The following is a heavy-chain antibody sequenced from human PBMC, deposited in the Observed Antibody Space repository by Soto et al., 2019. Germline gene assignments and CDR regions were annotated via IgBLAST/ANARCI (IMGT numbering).Heavy chain of an antibody. CDR2: ISYDGSNK. D-gene: IGHD3-3*01. Sequence: QVQLVESGGGVVQPGRSLTLSCAASGFTFSSYGMHWVRQAPGKGLEWVAVISYDGSNKYYADSVKGRFTISRDNSKNTLYLQMNSMRAEDTAVYYCAKEVWSGPMDVWGQGTTITVS. CDR1: GFTFSSYG. V-gene: IGHV3-30*18. J-gene: IGHJ6*02. CDR3: AKEVWSGPMDV.